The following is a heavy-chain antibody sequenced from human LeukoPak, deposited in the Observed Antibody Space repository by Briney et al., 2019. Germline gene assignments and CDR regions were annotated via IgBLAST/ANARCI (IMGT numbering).Heavy chain of an antibody. V-gene: IGHV1-2*02. J-gene: IGHJ4*02. Sequence: ASVKVSCKASGGTFSSYTISWVRQAPGQGLEWMGWINPNSGGTNYAQKFQGRVTMTRDTSISTAYMELSRLRSDDTAVYYCARGPYYGSGSYGRYFDYWGQGTLVTVSS. CDR1: GGTFSSYT. D-gene: IGHD3-10*01. CDR2: INPNSGGT. CDR3: ARGPYYGSGSYGRYFDY.